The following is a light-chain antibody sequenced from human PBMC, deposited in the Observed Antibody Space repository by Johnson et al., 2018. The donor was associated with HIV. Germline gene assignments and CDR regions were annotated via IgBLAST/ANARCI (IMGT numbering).Light chain of an antibody. Sequence: QSVLTQPPSVSAAPGQRVTRSYPGSSSNIGNNFVSWFRQLPLRAPKVLIYDNNERPSGIPDRFSGSKSGTSATLGITGLQTGDEAVYYCGTWDSRLSVYVFGTGTKVTVL. V-gene: IGLV1-51*01. J-gene: IGLJ1*01. CDR3: GTWDSRLSVYV. CDR1: SSNIGNNF. CDR2: DNN.